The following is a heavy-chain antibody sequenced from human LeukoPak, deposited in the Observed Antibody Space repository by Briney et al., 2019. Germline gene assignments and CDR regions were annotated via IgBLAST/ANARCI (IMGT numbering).Heavy chain of an antibody. V-gene: IGHV3-30*12. CDR2: IQYDGSNN. CDR3: ADLKEVYSSGWWSVPTRYFDY. J-gene: IGHJ4*02. CDR1: ALSFSSYC. D-gene: IGHD6-19*01. Sequence: GRSLTLSCPPSALSFSSYCMHCVRQPQSNGIEWVAFIQYDGSNNFYGDSVKGRFTISRDNSTNTLYLQRNSLRDEDTAVYYCADLKEVYSSGWWSVPTRYFDYWGQGTLVTVSS.